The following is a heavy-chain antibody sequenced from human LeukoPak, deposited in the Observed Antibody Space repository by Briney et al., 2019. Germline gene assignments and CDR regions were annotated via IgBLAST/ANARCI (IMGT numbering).Heavy chain of an antibody. J-gene: IGHJ5*02. CDR3: ATWGNLWFGGNWFDP. CDR2: IYYSGST. Sequence: SETLSLTCTVSGGSISSSSYYWGWIRQPPGKGLEWIGSIYYSGSTYYNPSLKSRVTISVDTSKNQFSLKLSSVTAADTAVYYCATWGNLWFGGNWFDPWGQGTLVTVSS. D-gene: IGHD3-10*01. V-gene: IGHV4-39*07. CDR1: GGSISSSSYY.